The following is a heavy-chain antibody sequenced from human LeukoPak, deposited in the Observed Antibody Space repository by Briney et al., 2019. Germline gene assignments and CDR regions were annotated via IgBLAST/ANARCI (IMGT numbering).Heavy chain of an antibody. D-gene: IGHD1-26*01. Sequence: ASVKVSCKASEYTFTGYYMHWVRQAPGQGLEWMGRINPNNGGTNYAQKFQGRVTMTGDTSISIAYMELSSLRSDDTAVYYCTRESGSYHGNDFWGQGTLVTVSS. J-gene: IGHJ4*02. CDR2: INPNNGGT. V-gene: IGHV1-2*06. CDR3: TRESGSYHGNDF. CDR1: EYTFTGYY.